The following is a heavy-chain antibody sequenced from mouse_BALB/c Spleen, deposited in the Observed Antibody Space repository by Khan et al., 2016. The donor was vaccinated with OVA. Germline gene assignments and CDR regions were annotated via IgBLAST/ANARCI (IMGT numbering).Heavy chain of an antibody. Sequence: VQLQQSGPELMKPGASVKISCKASGYSFTTYYLHWVMQSHGESLEWIGYVDPFSGGTTYNQKFKGKATLTVDKSSTTAYMHLSNLKSEDSAVYFCTRHGYVAWFTYWGQGTLVTVSA. J-gene: IGHJ3*01. CDR1: GYSFTTYY. V-gene: IGHV1S135*01. D-gene: IGHD2-2*01. CDR3: TRHGYVAWFTY. CDR2: VDPFSGGT.